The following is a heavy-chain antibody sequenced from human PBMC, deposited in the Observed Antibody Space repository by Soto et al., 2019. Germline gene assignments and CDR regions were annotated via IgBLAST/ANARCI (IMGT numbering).Heavy chain of an antibody. CDR2: INPSGGST. CDR3: ARPPSGLDGSGSYLTDDAFDI. J-gene: IGHJ3*02. D-gene: IGHD3-10*01. CDR1: GYTFTSYY. V-gene: IGHV1-46*01. Sequence: ASVKVSCKASGYTFTSYYMHWVRQAPGQGLEWMGIINPSGGSTSYAQKFQGRVTMTRDTSTSTVYMELSSLRSEDTAVYYCARPPSGLDGSGSYLTDDAFDIWGQGTMVTFSS.